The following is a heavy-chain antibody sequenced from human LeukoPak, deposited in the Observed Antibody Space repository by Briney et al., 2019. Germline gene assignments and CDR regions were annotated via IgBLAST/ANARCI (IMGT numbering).Heavy chain of an antibody. V-gene: IGHV4-61*02. CDR1: GGSISSGTYY. D-gene: IGHD6-13*01. Sequence: PSETLSLTCTVSGGSISSGTYYWSWIRQPAGKGLEWIGRIYTSGSTNYNPSLKSRVTISVDTSKNQFSLKLSSVTAADTAVYYCARDEGDSSRWVAGYYYMDVWGKGTTVTVSS. CDR2: IYTSGST. CDR3: ARDEGDSSRWVAGYYYMDV. J-gene: IGHJ6*03.